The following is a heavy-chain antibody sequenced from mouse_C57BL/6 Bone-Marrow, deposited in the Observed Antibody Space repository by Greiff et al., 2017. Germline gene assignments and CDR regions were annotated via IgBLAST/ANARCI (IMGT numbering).Heavy chain of an antibody. Sequence: EVQLQQSGPELVKPGASVKISCKASGYTFTDYYMNWVKQSHGKSLEWIGDINPNNGGTSYNQKFKGKATLTVDKSSSTAYMELRSLTSEDSAVYYCAITRCMDYWGQGTSVTVSS. CDR2: INPNNGGT. J-gene: IGHJ4*01. CDR3: AITRCMDY. D-gene: IGHD2-4*01. V-gene: IGHV1-26*01. CDR1: GYTFTDYY.